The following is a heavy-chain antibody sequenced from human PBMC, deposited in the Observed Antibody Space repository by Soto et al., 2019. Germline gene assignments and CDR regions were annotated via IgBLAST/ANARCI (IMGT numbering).Heavy chain of an antibody. D-gene: IGHD1-20*01. CDR1: GDSISSSEW. J-gene: IGHJ4*02. V-gene: IGHV4-4*02. Sequence: QVQLQESGPGLVKPSGTLSLNCKVSGDSISSSEWWSWVRQPPGKGLEWIAEIHHNGHTNYNPSLQSRVTITVDKSKNQISLRLSTVTAADTAVYYCARGGITAVRNYYFDHWGQGTLVTVSS. CDR3: ARGGITAVRNYYFDH. CDR2: IHHNGHT.